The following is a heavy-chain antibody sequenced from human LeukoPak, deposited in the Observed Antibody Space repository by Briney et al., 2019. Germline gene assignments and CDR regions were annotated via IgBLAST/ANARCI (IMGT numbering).Heavy chain of an antibody. CDR3: ARGMDLPLRYFDWFATRHWFDP. D-gene: IGHD3-9*01. Sequence: ASVKVSCKASGYTFTSYDINWVRQATGQGLGWMGWMNPNSGKTSYAQKSQGRVTMTRNTSISTAYMELSSLRSEDTAVYYCARGMDLPLRYFDWFATRHWFDPWGQGTLVTVSS. V-gene: IGHV1-8*01. J-gene: IGHJ5*02. CDR1: GYTFTSYD. CDR2: MNPNSGKT.